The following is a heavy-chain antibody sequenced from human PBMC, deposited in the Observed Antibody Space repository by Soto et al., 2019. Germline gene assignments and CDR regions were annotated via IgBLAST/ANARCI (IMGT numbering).Heavy chain of an antibody. J-gene: IGHJ4*02. D-gene: IGHD3-16*01. CDR1: EFTFSSFV. V-gene: IGHV3-33*01. Sequence: QVQLVESGGGGVQPGRSLRLSCATSEFTFSSFVMHWVRQAPGKGLEWVAVIYHDGSNKYYADSVKGRFTISRDNSKSTLYLQMNSLRAEDTAVYYCASRVGAVDYWGQGTLVTVSS. CDR3: ASRVGAVDY. CDR2: IYHDGSNK.